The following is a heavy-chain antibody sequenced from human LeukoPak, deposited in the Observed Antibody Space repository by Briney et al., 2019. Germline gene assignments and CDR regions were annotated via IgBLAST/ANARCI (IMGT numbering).Heavy chain of an antibody. Sequence: PGGSLRLSCAASGFTFSSYAMSWVRQAPGKGLEWVSAISGSGGSTYYADSVKGRFTISRDNSKNTLYLQMNSLRAEDTAVYYRAKNPRQYYYDSSGYFIDYWGQGTLVTVSS. D-gene: IGHD3-22*01. CDR2: ISGSGGST. CDR1: GFTFSSYA. V-gene: IGHV3-23*01. J-gene: IGHJ4*02. CDR3: AKNPRQYYYDSSGYFIDY.